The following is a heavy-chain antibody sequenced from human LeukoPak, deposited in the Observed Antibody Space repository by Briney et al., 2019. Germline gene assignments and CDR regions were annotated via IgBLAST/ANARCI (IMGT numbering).Heavy chain of an antibody. V-gene: IGHV4-34*01. CDR1: GYSISSGYY. CDR3: ARGWERLRGYNY. J-gene: IGHJ4*02. CDR2: INHSGST. D-gene: IGHD1-1*01. Sequence: SETLSLTCAVSGYSISSGYYWSWIRQPRGKGLEWIGEINHSGSTNYNPSLKSRVTISVDTSKNQFSLKLSSVTAADTAVYYCARGWERLRGYNYWGQGTLVTVSS.